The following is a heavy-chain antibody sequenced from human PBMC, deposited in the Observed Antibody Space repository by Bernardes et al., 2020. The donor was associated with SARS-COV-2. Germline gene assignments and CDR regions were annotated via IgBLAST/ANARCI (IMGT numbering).Heavy chain of an antibody. V-gene: IGHV3-23*01. Sequence: GGSLRLSCAASGFTFSSYAMSWVRQAPGKGLEWVSGISGSGSSAYYADSVKGRFTISRDNSKNTLYLQINSLRAEDTAVYYCAKDKGPTYWGQGTLVTVSS. CDR3: AKDKGPTY. J-gene: IGHJ4*02. CDR2: ISGSGSSA. CDR1: GFTFSSYA.